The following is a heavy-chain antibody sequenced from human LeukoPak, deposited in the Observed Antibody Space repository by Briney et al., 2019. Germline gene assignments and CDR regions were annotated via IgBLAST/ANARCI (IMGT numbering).Heavy chain of an antibody. CDR1: GFTLSSYA. Sequence: GGSLRLSCAASGFTLSSYAMSWVRQGPGKGLEWVSAISVSGNTYHADSVKGRFTISRDSYKNTLYLQMTSLRAEDAAVYYCAKAPVTTCSGAYCYPFDYWGQGTLVTVSS. CDR3: AKAPVTTCSGAYCYPFDY. J-gene: IGHJ4*02. D-gene: IGHD2-15*01. V-gene: IGHV3-23*01. CDR2: ISVSGNT.